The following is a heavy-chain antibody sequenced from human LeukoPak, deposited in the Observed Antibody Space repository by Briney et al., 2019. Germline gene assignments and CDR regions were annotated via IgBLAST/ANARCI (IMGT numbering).Heavy chain of an antibody. V-gene: IGHV4-34*03. J-gene: IGHJ4*02. Sequence: ASETLSLTCAVYGGSFSGYYWSWIRQPPGKGLEWIGEINHSGSTNYNPSLKSRVTMSVDTSKNQFSLQLSSVTAADTAVYYCRGVRFGELFDYWGQGTLVTVSS. D-gene: IGHD3-10*01. CDR3: RGVRFGELFDY. CDR1: GGSFSGYY. CDR2: INHSGST.